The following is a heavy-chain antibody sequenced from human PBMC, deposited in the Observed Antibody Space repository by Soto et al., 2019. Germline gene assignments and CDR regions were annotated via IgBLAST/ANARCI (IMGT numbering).Heavy chain of an antibody. CDR1: GFTFSSYS. J-gene: IGHJ6*02. V-gene: IGHV3-21*01. CDR2: ISSSSSYI. CDR3: ARDFSGMDV. Sequence: LRLSCAASGFTFSSYSMKWVRQSPGKGLEWVSSISSSSSYIYYADSVKGRFTISRDNAKNSLYLQMNSLRAEDTAVYYCARDFSGMDVWGQGTTVTVSS.